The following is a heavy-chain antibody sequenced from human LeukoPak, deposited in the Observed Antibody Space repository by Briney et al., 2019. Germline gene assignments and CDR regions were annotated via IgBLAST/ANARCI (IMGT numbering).Heavy chain of an antibody. V-gene: IGHV1-2*02. Sequence: ASVKVSCKASGYTFTSYGISWVRQATGQGPEWMGWMNPNSGDTNYAQKFQGRVIMTRDTSINTAYMELSRLRYDDTAVYYCARGGQVVRPLDSWGQGTLVTVSS. CDR2: MNPNSGDT. CDR1: GYTFTSYG. CDR3: ARGGQVVRPLDS. D-gene: IGHD6-6*01. J-gene: IGHJ5*01.